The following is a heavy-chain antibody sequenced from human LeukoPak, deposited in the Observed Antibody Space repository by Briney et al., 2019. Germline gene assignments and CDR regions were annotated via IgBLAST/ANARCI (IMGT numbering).Heavy chain of an antibody. Sequence: GASAKVSCKASGYTFTSYDINWVRQATGQGLEWMGWMNPNSGNTGYAQKFQGRVTITRNTSISTAYMELSSLRSDDTAVYYCARDPPPGIAAAGTLFDYWGQGTLVTVSS. D-gene: IGHD6-13*01. CDR2: MNPNSGNT. CDR1: GYTFTSYD. CDR3: ARDPPPGIAAAGTLFDY. V-gene: IGHV1-8*03. J-gene: IGHJ4*02.